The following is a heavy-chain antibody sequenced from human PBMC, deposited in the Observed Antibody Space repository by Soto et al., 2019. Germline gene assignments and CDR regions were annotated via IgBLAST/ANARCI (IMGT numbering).Heavy chain of an antibody. D-gene: IGHD6-19*01. CDR2: IYTSASI. J-gene: IGHJ6*02. CDR1: GADINTYS. V-gene: IGHV4-4*07. Sequence: SETLSLTCSVSGADINTYSWTWIRQPAGKGLEWIGRIYTSASINYNPSLKGRVTLSVDTSTNQASLRLASVTAADTAIYYCARDREAGYNFYYGMDVWGQGTTVTVSS. CDR3: ARDREAGYNFYYGMDV.